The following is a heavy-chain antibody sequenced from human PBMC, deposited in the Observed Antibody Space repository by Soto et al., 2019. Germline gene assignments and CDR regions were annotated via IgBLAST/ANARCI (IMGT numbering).Heavy chain of an antibody. CDR1: GFTFSSYG. D-gene: IGHD1-7*01. Sequence: EVQLLESGGGLVQPGGSLRLSCAASGFTFSSYGMTWVRQAPGKGLEWVSFSSATGAGTYYADSVKGRFTIARANSKNTLYLQMTSLRADDPAGYYCAKDRRAGGNYGFYSDFWGQGALVIVSS. CDR3: AKDRRAGGNYGFYSDF. V-gene: IGHV3-23*01. CDR2: SSATGAGT. J-gene: IGHJ4*02.